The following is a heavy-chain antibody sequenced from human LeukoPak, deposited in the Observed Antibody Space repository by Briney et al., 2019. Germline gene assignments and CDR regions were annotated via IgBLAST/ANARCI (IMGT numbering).Heavy chain of an antibody. CDR2: IYHSGST. V-gene: IGHV4-30-2*01. CDR1: GGSISSGGYS. J-gene: IGHJ5*02. Sequence: SETLSLTCTVSGGSISSGGYSWSWIRQPPGKGLEWIGYIYHSGSTYYNPSLKSRVTISVDRSKNQFSLKLSSVTAADTAVYYCARVLSPTYYYDSSGLKDNWFDPWGQGTLVTVSS. CDR3: ARVLSPTYYYDSSGLKDNWFDP. D-gene: IGHD3-22*01.